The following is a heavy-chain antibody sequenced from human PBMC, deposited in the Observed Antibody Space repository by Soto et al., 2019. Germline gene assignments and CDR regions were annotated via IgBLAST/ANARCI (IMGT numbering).Heavy chain of an antibody. CDR3: ARDRSGSGWFNAFDI. Sequence: SQTLSLTCAISGDSVFSSTAAWNWIRQSPSRGLEWLGRTYYRSRWYNDYAVSVKSRITINPDTSKHQFSLQLNSVTPEDTAVYYCARDRSGSGWFNAFDIWGHGTMVTVSS. J-gene: IGHJ3*02. V-gene: IGHV6-1*01. D-gene: IGHD6-19*01. CDR2: TYYRSRWYN. CDR1: GDSVFSSTAA.